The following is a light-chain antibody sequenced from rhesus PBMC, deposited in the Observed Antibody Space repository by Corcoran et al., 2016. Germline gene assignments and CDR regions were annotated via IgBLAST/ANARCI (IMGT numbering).Light chain of an antibody. CDR3: KQGYNAPYS. J-gene: IGKJ2*01. Sequence: DIQMTQSPSSLSASVGDKVTIPCLSSQGISSWLAWYQQQPGKAPHLMIYAADSLQSGVPSRFSGSRSGTDYTLTISSLQPEDFATYDCKQGYNAPYSCGQGNKVEIK. CDR2: AAD. CDR1: QGISSW. V-gene: IGKV1-18*01.